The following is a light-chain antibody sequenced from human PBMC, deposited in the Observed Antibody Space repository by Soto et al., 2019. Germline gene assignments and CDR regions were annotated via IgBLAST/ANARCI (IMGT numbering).Light chain of an antibody. V-gene: IGKV3-20*01. J-gene: IGKJ1*01. CDR1: QTIGSNH. CDR2: GTS. CDR3: QQYVSWT. Sequence: EIVLTQPPGTLSVSPGERATLSCRASQTIGSNHLAWYQQKPGQAPSLLIYGTSSRATGIPDRFSGSGSGTDFTLTITRLEPEDSAIYYCQQYVSWTFGQGTKVEIK.